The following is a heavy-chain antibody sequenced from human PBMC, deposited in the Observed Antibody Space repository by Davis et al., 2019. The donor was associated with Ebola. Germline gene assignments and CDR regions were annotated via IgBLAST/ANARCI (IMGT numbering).Heavy chain of an antibody. J-gene: IGHJ6*02. D-gene: IGHD3-10*01. Sequence: SETLSLTCTVSGGSISSGGYYWSWIRQHPGKGLEWIGYIYYSGSTYYNPSLKSRVTISVDTSKNQFSLKLSSVTAADTAVYYCARDLMVRGEAWGQGTTVTVSS. CDR2: IYYSGST. CDR3: ARDLMVRGEA. CDR1: GGSISSGGYY. V-gene: IGHV4-31*03.